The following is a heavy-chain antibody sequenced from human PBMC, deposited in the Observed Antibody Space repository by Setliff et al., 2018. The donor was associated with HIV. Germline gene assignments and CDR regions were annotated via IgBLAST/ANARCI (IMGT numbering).Heavy chain of an antibody. J-gene: IGHJ4*02. CDR3: ARVFVDTAVLRVLEYYFDS. Sequence: SETLSLTCAVSGYSISSGYYWGWIRQPPGKGLEWIGSIYHSGSTYYNPSLKSRVTISLDTSRNQFSPKLSSVTAADTAVYYCARVFVDTAVLRVLEYYFDSWGRGTLVTVSS. CDR2: IYHSGST. V-gene: IGHV4-38-2*01. CDR1: GYSISSGYY. D-gene: IGHD5-18*01.